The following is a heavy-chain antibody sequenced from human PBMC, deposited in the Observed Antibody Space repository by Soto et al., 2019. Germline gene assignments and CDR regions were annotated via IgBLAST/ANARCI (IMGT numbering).Heavy chain of an antibody. D-gene: IGHD2-15*01. CDR2: IYYSGST. CDR3: RAVAATDFDY. CDR1: GGSISSGVYY. J-gene: IGHJ4*02. Sequence: SETLSLTCTVSGGSISSGVYYWSWIRQHPGKGLEWIGYIYYSGSTYYNPSLKSRVTISVDTSKNQFSLKLSSVTAADTAVYYCRAVAATDFDYWGQGTLVTVSS. V-gene: IGHV4-31*03.